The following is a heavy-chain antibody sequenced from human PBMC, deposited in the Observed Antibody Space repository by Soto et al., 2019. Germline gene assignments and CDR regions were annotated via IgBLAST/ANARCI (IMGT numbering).Heavy chain of an antibody. D-gene: IGHD3-10*01. CDR2: ISYDGSNK. V-gene: IGHV3-30-3*01. CDR3: ARDPGGPGYFDY. CDR1: GFTFSSYA. Sequence: HPGGSLRLSCAASGFTFSSYAMHWVRQAPGKGLEWVAVISYDGSNKYYADSVKGRFTISRDNSKNTLYLQMNSLRAEDTAVYYCARDPGGPGYFDYWGQGTLVTVSS. J-gene: IGHJ4*02.